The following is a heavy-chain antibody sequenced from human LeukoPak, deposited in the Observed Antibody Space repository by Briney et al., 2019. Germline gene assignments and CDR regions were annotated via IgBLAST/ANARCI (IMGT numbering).Heavy chain of an antibody. J-gene: IGHJ4*02. CDR1: GGSISSGGYY. V-gene: IGHV4-30-2*01. Sequence: SETLSLTCTVSGGSISSGGYYWSWIRQPPGKGLEWIGYIYHSGSTYYNPSLKSRVTISVDRSKNQFSLKLSSVTAADTAVYYCARDWVGIAARPGGSPLDYWGQGTLVTVSS. CDR2: IYHSGST. CDR3: ARDWVGIAARPGGSPLDY. D-gene: IGHD6-6*01.